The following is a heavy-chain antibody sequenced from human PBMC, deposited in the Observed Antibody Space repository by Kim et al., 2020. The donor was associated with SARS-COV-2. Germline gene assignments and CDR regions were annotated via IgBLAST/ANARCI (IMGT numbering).Heavy chain of an antibody. V-gene: IGHV1-3*01. CDR3: ARGASSSWPLDF. Sequence: KYSQKFQGSVTMTRDTSASTAYMELSSMRSEDTAVYYCARGASSSWPLDFWGQGTLVTVSS. J-gene: IGHJ4*02. D-gene: IGHD6-13*01.